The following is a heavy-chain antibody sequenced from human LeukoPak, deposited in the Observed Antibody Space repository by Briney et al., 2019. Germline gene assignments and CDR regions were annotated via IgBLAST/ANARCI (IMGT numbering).Heavy chain of an antibody. CDR3: ASSGVNDYGDLIDY. CDR1: GYTFTGYY. CDR2: INPNSGGT. J-gene: IGHJ4*02. D-gene: IGHD4-17*01. V-gene: IGHV1-2*02. Sequence: GASVKVSCKASGYTFTGYYMHWVRQAPGQGLEWMGWINPNSGGTKYAQKFQGRVTMTRDTSISTAYMELSRLRSDDTAVYYCASSGVNDYGDLIDYWGQGTLVTVSS.